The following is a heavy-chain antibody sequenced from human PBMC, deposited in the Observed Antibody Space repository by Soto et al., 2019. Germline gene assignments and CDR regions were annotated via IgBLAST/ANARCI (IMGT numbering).Heavy chain of an antibody. V-gene: IGHV1-18*01. D-gene: IGHD3-16*01. J-gene: IGHJ4*02. CDR1: RYTFTNFG. Sequence: SVKPSWKTSRYTFTNFGLSWVRQAPGQGLEWMGWISAYNGNTNYAQNFQDRVTMTTDTSTSTAYMELRSLRSDDTAVYYCARGGTLIGYWGQGTLVTVSS. CDR3: ARGGTLIGY. CDR2: ISAYNGNT.